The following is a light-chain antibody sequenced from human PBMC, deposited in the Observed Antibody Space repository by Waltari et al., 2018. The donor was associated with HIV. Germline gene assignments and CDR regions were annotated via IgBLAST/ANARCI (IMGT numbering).Light chain of an antibody. V-gene: IGLV2-23*02. CDR2: EVS. J-gene: IGLJ1*01. CDR3: CSYAGSSTFYV. CDR1: SSEVGRDNL. Sequence: QSALTQPASVSGPPGQSLTLSCTGTSSEVGRDNLVSWYQQHPGKAPKLMIYEVSKRPSGVSNRFSGSKSGNTASLTISGLQAEDEADYYCCSYAGSSTFYVFGTGTKVTVL.